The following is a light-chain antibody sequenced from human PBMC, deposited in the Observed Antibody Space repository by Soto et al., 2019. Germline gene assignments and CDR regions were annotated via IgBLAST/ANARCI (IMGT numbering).Light chain of an antibody. J-gene: IGKJ1*01. V-gene: IGKV3-15*01. CDR2: GAS. Sequence: EVVMRQSPATLSVSPGEGATLSCRASQPISRNLAWYQQKPGQAPRLLMYGASTRATDIPGRFSGGGSGTNFTLTISSLQSEDFAIYFCQQYNTWPRTFGQGTKVDIK. CDR1: QPISRN. CDR3: QQYNTWPRT.